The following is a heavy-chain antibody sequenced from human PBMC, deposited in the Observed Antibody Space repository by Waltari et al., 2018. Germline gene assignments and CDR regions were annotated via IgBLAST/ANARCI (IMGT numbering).Heavy chain of an antibody. CDR3: ARDVAAAGIEDY. V-gene: IGHV1-2*06. D-gene: IGHD6-13*01. CDR1: GYTFTGYY. CDR2: INPTSGGT. J-gene: IGHJ4*02. Sequence: QVQLVQSGAEVKKPGASVKVSCKASGYTFTGYYMHWVRQAPGQGLEWMGRINPTSGGTNYAQKFQGRGTMTRDTSISTAYMELSRLRSDDTAVYYCARDVAAAGIEDYWGQGTLVTVSS.